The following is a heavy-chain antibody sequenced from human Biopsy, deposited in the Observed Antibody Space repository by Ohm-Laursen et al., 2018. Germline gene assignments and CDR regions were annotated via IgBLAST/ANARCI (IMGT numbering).Heavy chain of an antibody. J-gene: IGHJ3*01. D-gene: IGHD3-22*01. CDR3: ASVVLGPTNDAFDL. V-gene: IGHV4-59*02. CDR2: IYYSVMT. CDR1: GDSVTKYY. Sequence: SETLSLTCAVSGDSVTKYYWSWIRQPPGKGLERIGHIYYSVMTNYNPSLQSRVSISVDTSRNQVSLTLSSVTAADTAMYYCASVVLGPTNDAFDLWGQGTMVVVSS.